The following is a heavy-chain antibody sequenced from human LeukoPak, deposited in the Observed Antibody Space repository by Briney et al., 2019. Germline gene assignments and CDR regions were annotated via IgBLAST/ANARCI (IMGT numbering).Heavy chain of an antibody. CDR2: FDPEDGET. J-gene: IGHJ6*02. CDR3: ATGSIAARPRYYYGMDV. V-gene: IGHV1-24*01. Sequence: GASVTVSFTVSGYTLTELSMHWVRQAPGKGLEWMGGFDPEDGETIYAQKFQGRVTMTEDTSTDTAYMELSSLRSEDTAVYYCATGSIAARPRYYYGMDVWGQGTTVTVSS. D-gene: IGHD6-6*01. CDR1: GYTLTELS.